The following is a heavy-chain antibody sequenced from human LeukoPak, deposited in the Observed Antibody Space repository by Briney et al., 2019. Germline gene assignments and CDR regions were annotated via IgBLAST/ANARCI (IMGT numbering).Heavy chain of an antibody. Sequence: SQTLSLTCTVSGGSISSGSYYWSWIREPAGKGLEWIGRIYTSGSTNYNPSLKSRVTISVYTSKNQFSLKLSSVTAADTAVYYCARAARNDYYDSSGYYGGILYYFDYWGQGTLVTVSS. D-gene: IGHD3-22*01. J-gene: IGHJ4*02. CDR3: ARAARNDYYDSSGYYGGILYYFDY. V-gene: IGHV4-61*02. CDR2: IYTSGST. CDR1: GGSISSGSYY.